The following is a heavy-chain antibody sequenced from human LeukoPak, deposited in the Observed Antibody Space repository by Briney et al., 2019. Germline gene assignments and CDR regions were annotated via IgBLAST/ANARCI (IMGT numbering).Heavy chain of an antibody. CDR1: GFTVSSNY. D-gene: IGHD6-13*01. Sequence: GGSLRLSCAASGFTVSSNYMSWVRQAQGKGLEWVSVIYSGGSTYYADSVKGRFTISRDNSKNTLYLQMNSLRAEDTAVYYCARDGYSSTRSYYYGMDVWGQGTTVTVSS. CDR2: IYSGGST. V-gene: IGHV3-66*01. J-gene: IGHJ6*02. CDR3: ARDGYSSTRSYYYGMDV.